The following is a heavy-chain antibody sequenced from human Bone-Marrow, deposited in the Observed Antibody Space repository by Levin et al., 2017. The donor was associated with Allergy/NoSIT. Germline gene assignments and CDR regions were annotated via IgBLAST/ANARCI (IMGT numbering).Heavy chain of an antibody. CDR3: ARSNWFDY. D-gene: IGHD1-20*01. CDR2: IYQDGGER. CDR1: GFTFSRGW. V-gene: IGHV3-7*01. J-gene: IGHJ4*02. Sequence: PQASVKVSCAASGFTFSRGWMSWVRQAPGKGLEWVANIYQDGGERYYVGSVRGRFTISRDNAKNSLYLQMNSLRAEDTAVYYCARSNWFDYWGQGTLVIVSS.